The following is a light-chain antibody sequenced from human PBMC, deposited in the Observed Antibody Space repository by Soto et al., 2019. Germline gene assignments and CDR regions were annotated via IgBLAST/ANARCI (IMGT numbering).Light chain of an antibody. V-gene: IGKV1-39*01. CDR1: QSTSSY. Sequence: DIQMTQSTSSLSASVGDRVTITCRASQSTSSYLNWYQQKPGKAPKLLIYAASSLQSGVPSRFSCCGSGTDFTLTIFSLQPEDFATFGCRQGYSTPLTVVGGAKV. CDR3: RQGYSTPLT. CDR2: AAS. J-gene: IGKJ4*01.